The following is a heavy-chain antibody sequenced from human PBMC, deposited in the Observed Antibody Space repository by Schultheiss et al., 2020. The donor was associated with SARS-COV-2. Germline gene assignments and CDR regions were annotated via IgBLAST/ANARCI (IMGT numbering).Heavy chain of an antibody. CDR2: INHSGST. J-gene: IGHJ4*02. V-gene: IGHV4-34*01. CDR3: AKQVGAQGS. CDR1: GGSISSYY. D-gene: IGHD1-26*01. Sequence: SETLSLTCTVSGGSISSYYWSWIRQPPGKGLEWIGEINHSGSTNYNPSLKSRVTISVDTSKNQFSLKLSSVTAADTAVYYCAKQVGAQGSWGQGTLVTVSS.